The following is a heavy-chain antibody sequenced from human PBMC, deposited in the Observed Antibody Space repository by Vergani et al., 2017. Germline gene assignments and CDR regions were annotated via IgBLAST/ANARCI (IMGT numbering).Heavy chain of an antibody. Sequence: EVQLVESGGGLVQPGGSLRLSCAASGFTFSSYWMSWVRQAPGKGLEWVANIKQDGSEKYYVDSVKGRFTISRDNAKNSLYLQMNSLRDEDTAVYYCARTYYDILTGYYTPHEPYYYYYYMDVWGKGTTVTVSS. CDR3: ARTYYDILTGYYTPHEPYYYYYYMDV. CDR1: GFTFSSYW. D-gene: IGHD3-9*01. CDR2: IKQDGSEK. V-gene: IGHV3-7*01. J-gene: IGHJ6*03.